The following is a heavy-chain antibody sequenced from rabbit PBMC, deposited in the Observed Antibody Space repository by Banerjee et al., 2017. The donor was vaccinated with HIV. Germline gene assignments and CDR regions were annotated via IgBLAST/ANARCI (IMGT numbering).Heavy chain of an antibody. CDR3: ARAGVIGWNFGL. V-gene: IGHV1S40*01. CDR1: GFSFSSNV. J-gene: IGHJ4*01. D-gene: IGHD1-1*01. CDR2: IYTGDDSA. Sequence: QSLEESGGDLVKPGASLTLTCTASGFSFSSNVMCWVRQAPGKGLEWIACIYTGDDSAWYASWAKGRFTVSKTSSTTVTLQLDSLTAADTATYFCARAGVIGWNFGLWGQGTLVTVS.